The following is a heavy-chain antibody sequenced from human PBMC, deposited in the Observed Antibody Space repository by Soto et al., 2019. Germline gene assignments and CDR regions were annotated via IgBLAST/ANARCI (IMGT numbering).Heavy chain of an antibody. Sequence: LSLTCTVSGGSISSGDYYWSWIRQPPGKGLEWIGYIYYSGSTYYNPSLKSRVTISVDTSKNQFSLKLSSVTAADTAVYYCARLCGDYALAIDYWGQGTLVTVSS. CDR2: IYYSGST. CDR1: GGSISSGDYY. V-gene: IGHV4-30-4*01. D-gene: IGHD4-17*01. J-gene: IGHJ4*02. CDR3: ARLCGDYALAIDY.